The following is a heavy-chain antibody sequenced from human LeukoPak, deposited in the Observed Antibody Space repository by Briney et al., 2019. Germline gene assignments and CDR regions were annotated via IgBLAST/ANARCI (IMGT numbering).Heavy chain of an antibody. D-gene: IGHD2-2*02. CDR1: GGSISSYY. CDR2: IYYSGST. J-gene: IGHJ5*02. Sequence: SETLSLTCTVSGGSISSYYWSWIRQPPGKGLEWIGYIYYSGSTNYNPSLKSRVTISVDTPKNQFSLKLSSVTAADTAVYYCARDIGYCSSTSCYMAGWFDPWGQGTLVTVSS. V-gene: IGHV4-59*01. CDR3: ARDIGYCSSTSCYMAGWFDP.